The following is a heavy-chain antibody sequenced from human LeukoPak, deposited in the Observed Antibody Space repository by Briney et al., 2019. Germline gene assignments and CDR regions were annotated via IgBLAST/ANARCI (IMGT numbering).Heavy chain of an antibody. CDR3: ARVGSTSMSVRFASTNT. CDR1: GGSISSSSYY. CDR2: IYYSGST. V-gene: IGHV4-39*01. Sequence: PSETLSLTCTVSGGSISSSSYYWGWIRQPPGKGLEWIGSIYYSGSTYYNPSLKSRVTISVDTSKNQFSLKLSSVTAADTAVYYCARVGSTSMSVRFASTNTWGQGTLVTVSS. D-gene: IGHD2-2*01. J-gene: IGHJ5*02.